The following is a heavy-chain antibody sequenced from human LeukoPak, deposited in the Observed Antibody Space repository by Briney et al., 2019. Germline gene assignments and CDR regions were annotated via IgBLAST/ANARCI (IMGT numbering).Heavy chain of an antibody. J-gene: IGHJ4*02. V-gene: IGHV4-4*07. CDR3: AKDGFDYYDSRGYSYFHY. CDR1: GDSISSYY. CDR2: IFPSGGT. Sequence: PSETLSLTCTVSGDSISSYYWNWIRQPAGKGLEWIGRIFPSGGTNYNPSLKSRVTMSTDTSKNQFSLKLRSVTAADTAVYYCAKDGFDYYDSRGYSYFHYWGQGTLVTVSS. D-gene: IGHD3-22*01.